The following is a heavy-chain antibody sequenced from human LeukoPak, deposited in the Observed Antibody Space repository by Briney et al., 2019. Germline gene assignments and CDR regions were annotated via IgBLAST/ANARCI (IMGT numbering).Heavy chain of an antibody. V-gene: IGHV3-9*01. D-gene: IGHD6-13*01. J-gene: IGHJ4*02. CDR1: GFTFDDYA. Sequence: PGRSLRLSCAASGFTFDDYAMHWVRQAPGKGLEWVSGISWNSGSIGYADSVKGRFTISRDNAKNSLYLQMNSLRAEDTALYYCAKDAYSSSWDYFDYWGQGTLVTVSS. CDR3: AKDAYSSSWDYFDY. CDR2: ISWNSGSI.